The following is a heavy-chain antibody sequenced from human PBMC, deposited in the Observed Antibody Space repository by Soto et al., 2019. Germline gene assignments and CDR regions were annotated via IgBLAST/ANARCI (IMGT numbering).Heavy chain of an antibody. CDR2: IKSKTDGGTT. D-gene: IGHD1-26*01. Sequence: PGGSLRLSCAASGFTFSNAWMSWVRQAPGKGLEWVGRIKSKTDGGTTDYAAPVKGRFTISRDDSKNTLYLQMNSLKTEDTAVYYCTTTHVVGATPLLPPNWGQGTLVTVSS. V-gene: IGHV3-15*01. J-gene: IGHJ4*02. CDR3: TTTHVVGATPLLPPN. CDR1: GFTFSNAW.